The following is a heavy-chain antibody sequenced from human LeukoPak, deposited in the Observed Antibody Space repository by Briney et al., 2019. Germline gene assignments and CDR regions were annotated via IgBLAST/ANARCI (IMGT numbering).Heavy chain of an antibody. CDR1: GFTFSSYA. D-gene: IGHD4-17*01. Sequence: GGSLRLSCAASGFTFSSYAMSWVRQAPGKGLEWVSAISGSGGSTYYADSVKGRFTISRDNSKNTLYPQMNSLRAEDTAVYYCAKAPPYGDYYYYGMDVWGQGTTVTVSS. CDR3: AKAPPYGDYYYYGMDV. J-gene: IGHJ6*02. CDR2: ISGSGGST. V-gene: IGHV3-23*01.